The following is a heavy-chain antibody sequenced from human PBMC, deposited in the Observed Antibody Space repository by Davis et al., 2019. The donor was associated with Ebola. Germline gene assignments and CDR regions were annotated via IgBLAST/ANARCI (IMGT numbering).Heavy chain of an antibody. CDR2: IYYSGST. CDR3: ARASDPTSVTTGGIDY. Sequence: MPSETLSLTCTVSGGSISSYYWSWIRQPPGKGLEWIGYIYYSGSTNYNPSLKSRVTISVDTSKRQFSLNLRSVTAADTAVYYCARASDPTSVTTGGIDYWGQGTLVTVSS. J-gene: IGHJ4*02. CDR1: GGSISSYY. D-gene: IGHD4-17*01. V-gene: IGHV4-59*01.